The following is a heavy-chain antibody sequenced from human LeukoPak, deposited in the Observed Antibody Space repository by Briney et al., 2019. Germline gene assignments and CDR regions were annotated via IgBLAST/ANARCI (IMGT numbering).Heavy chain of an antibody. CDR3: ASNLSGSYYNWFDP. CDR1: GGSVSSGSYY. J-gene: IGHJ5*02. CDR2: IYYSGST. D-gene: IGHD1-26*01. V-gene: IGHV4-61*01. Sequence: SETLSLTCTVSGGSVSSGSYYWSWIRQPPGKGLEWIGYIYYSGSTNYNPSLKSRVTISVDTSKNQFSLKLSSVTAADTAVYYCASNLSGSYYNWFDPWGQGTLVTVSS.